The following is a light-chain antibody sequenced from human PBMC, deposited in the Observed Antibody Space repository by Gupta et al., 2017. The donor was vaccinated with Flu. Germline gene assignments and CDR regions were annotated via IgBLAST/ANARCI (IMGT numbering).Light chain of an antibody. CDR2: EGS. CDR1: QTLLDNNGKTY. J-gene: IGKJ2*01. CDR3: TQSLQFPRT. V-gene: IGKV2D-29*01. Sequence: VTPGQPASISCKSSQTLLDNNGKTYLYWYQQRPGQPPQLLIYEGSKRCTGVPERFSGSGSETDFTLTISRVEAEDVGVYYCTQSLQFPRTFGQGTQLEI.